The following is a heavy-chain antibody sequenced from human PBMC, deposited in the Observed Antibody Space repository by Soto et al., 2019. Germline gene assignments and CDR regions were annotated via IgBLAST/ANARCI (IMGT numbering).Heavy chain of an antibody. CDR1: TYSITAGGSY. CDR3: ARMYSSGSGWFHP. Sequence: SETLSPTCLVSTYSITAGGSYWNWIHHHPGKGLDWIGSFYSSGSILYNPSLRSRVSISGHTSSNQFSMRLACVSAAETARYLWARMYSSGSGWFHPRGQGTLVTVSS. V-gene: IGHV4-31*03. CDR2: FYSSGSI. J-gene: IGHJ5*02. D-gene: IGHD6-19*01.